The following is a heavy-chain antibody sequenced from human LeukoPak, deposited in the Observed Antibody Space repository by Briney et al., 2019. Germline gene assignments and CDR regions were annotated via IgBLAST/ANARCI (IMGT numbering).Heavy chain of an antibody. CDR3: ARVEGEQQLDY. CDR1: GSMFIIHE. Sequence: GGSLRLSCVASGSMFIIHEMNRVRQAPGKGLEWISYMSNVGGTTHYADSVKGRFTVSRDNAKNSLYLQMDSLRVEDTAVYYCARVEGEQQLDYWGQGTLVTVSS. CDR2: MSNVGGTT. J-gene: IGHJ4*02. V-gene: IGHV3-48*03. D-gene: IGHD6-13*01.